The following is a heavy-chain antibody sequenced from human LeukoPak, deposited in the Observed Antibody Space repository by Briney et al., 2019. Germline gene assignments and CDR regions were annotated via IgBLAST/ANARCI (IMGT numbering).Heavy chain of an antibody. D-gene: IGHD1-1*01. V-gene: IGHV3-23*01. J-gene: IGHJ3*02. CDR2: ISGSGGST. CDR1: GCTFSSYA. Sequence: GASLRLSCAASGCTFSSYAMSWVRQAPGKGLEWVSAISGSGGSTYYADSVKGRFTISRDNSKNTLYLQMNSLRAEDTAVYYCAKSLNWNLNAFDIWGQGTMVTVSS. CDR3: AKSLNWNLNAFDI.